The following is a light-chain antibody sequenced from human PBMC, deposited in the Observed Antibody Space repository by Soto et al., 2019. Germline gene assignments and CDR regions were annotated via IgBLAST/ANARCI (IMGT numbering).Light chain of an antibody. CDR2: GAS. J-gene: IGKJ5*01. CDR1: QSVSSN. CDR3: QQRQHWPPIT. Sequence: EIVLTQSPGTLSLSPGEIATLFCRASQSVSSNLAWYQQKPGQAPRLLIYGASTRATGIPARFSGSGSGTDFTLTISSLEPEDFAVYYCQQRQHWPPITFGQGTRLEIK. V-gene: IGKV3-11*01.